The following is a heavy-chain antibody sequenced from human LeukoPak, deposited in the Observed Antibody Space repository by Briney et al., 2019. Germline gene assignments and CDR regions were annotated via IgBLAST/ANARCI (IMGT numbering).Heavy chain of an antibody. CDR2: ISAYNGNT. V-gene: IGHV1-18*01. Sequence: ASVKVSCKASGYTFTSYGISWVRQAPGQGLEWMGWISAYNGNTNYAQKLQGRVTMTTDTSTSTAYMELRSLRSDDTAVYYCARDVNILYYYDSSGYATPFDYWGQGTLVNVSS. J-gene: IGHJ4*02. CDR3: ARDVNILYYYDSSGYATPFDY. D-gene: IGHD3-22*01. CDR1: GYTFTSYG.